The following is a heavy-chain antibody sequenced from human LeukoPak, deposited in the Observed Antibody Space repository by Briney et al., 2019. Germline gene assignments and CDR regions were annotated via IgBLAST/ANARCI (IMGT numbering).Heavy chain of an antibody. CDR3: ARAALGESVY. J-gene: IGHJ4*02. D-gene: IGHD2-21*01. Sequence: GGSLTLSCAASGFTFSSYWMSWVRQAPGKGLEWVANIKQDGSEKYYVDSVDGRFTITRDNAKNSLYLQMNSLRAEDTAVYYCARAALGESVYWGQGTLVTVSS. V-gene: IGHV3-7*01. CDR2: IKQDGSEK. CDR1: GFTFSSYW.